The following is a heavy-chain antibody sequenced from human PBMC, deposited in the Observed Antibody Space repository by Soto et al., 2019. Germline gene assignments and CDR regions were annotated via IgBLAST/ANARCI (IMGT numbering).Heavy chain of an antibody. V-gene: IGHV1-18*01. CDR2: ISAYNGNT. J-gene: IGHJ5*02. Sequence: ASVKVSCKASGYTFTSYGISWVRQAPGQGLERMGWISAYNGNTYYAQRLQGRVTMTTDTSTSTAYMELRSLRSDDTAVYYCAIVEVYIAARWSSGWFDPWGQGTLVIVSS. CDR3: AIVEVYIAARWSSGWFDP. CDR1: GYTFTSYG. D-gene: IGHD6-6*01.